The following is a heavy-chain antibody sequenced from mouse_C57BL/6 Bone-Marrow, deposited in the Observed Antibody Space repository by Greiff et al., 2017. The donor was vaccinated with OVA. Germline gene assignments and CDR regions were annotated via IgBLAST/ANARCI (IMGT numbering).Heavy chain of an antibody. J-gene: IGHJ3*01. CDR3: AGSGRLRGFAY. V-gene: IGHV1-64*01. Sequence: QVQLQQPGAELVKPGASVKLSCKASGYTFTSYWMHWVKQRPGQGLEWIGMIHPNSGSTNYNEKFKSKATLTVDKSSSTAYLQLSSLTSEDSAVYYCAGSGRLRGFAYWGQGTLVTVSA. CDR1: GYTFTSYW. D-gene: IGHD2-4*01. CDR2: IHPNSGST.